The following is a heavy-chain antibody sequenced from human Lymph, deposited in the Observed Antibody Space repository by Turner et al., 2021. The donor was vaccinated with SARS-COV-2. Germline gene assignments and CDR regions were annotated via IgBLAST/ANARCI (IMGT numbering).Heavy chain of an antibody. CDR3: AKEGERAMVNFDY. CDR1: GFTFSSYS. V-gene: IGHV3-23*01. Sequence: VQLLVSGGGFVQPAGSLLLSCSASGFTFSSYSMSWVRQAAGKGLEWVSAISGSGGSTDYAEYEKGRFNISRDNSKNKLYLQMNSLRAEDTAVYYCAKEGERAMVNFDYWGQGTLVTVSS. D-gene: IGHD5-18*01. CDR2: ISGSGGST. J-gene: IGHJ4*02.